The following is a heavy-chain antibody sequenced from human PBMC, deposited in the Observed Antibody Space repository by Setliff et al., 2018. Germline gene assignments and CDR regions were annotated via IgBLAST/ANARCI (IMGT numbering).Heavy chain of an antibody. CDR1: GITFSRHA. CDR3: ARTYCSDTSCYDYYYYMDV. Sequence: PEGSLRLSCAASGITFSRHAMHWVRQAPGKGLELVAVMSNDGSDKNYGDSVKGGSTISRDNSSNTLYLQMNSLRAEDTAVYYCARTYCSDTSCYDYYYYMDVWGKGTTVTVSS. CDR2: MSNDGSDK. D-gene: IGHD2-2*01. V-gene: IGHV3-30*01. J-gene: IGHJ6*03.